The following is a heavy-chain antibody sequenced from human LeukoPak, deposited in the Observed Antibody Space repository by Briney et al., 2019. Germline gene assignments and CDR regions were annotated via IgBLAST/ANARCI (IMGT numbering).Heavy chain of an antibody. J-gene: IGHJ3*02. Sequence: GGSLRLSCAASGFTFSSYAMSWVRQAPGKGLEWVSYIGSSGSTVYYADSVKGRFTISRDNAKNSLYMQMESLRDEDTAIYYCARDTLEYSNSPDALDIWGQGTMVTVSS. V-gene: IGHV3-48*02. CDR1: GFTFSSYA. CDR3: ARDTLEYSNSPDALDI. CDR2: IGSSGSTV. D-gene: IGHD4-23*01.